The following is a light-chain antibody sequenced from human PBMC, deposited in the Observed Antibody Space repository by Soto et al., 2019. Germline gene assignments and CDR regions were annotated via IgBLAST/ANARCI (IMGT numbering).Light chain of an antibody. V-gene: IGKV3-20*01. CDR1: QSVSSSY. Sequence: EIVLTQSPGTLSLSPGERATLSCRASQSVSSSYLAWYQQKPGQAPRLLIYAASSRATGIPDRFSGSGSGTDITLTISRLEPEDLSVYYCQQYGSSLYTFGQGTKLEIK. CDR3: QQYGSSLYT. CDR2: AAS. J-gene: IGKJ2*01.